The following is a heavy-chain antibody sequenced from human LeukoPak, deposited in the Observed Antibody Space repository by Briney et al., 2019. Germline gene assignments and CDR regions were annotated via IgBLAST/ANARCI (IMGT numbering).Heavy chain of an antibody. CDR1: GFIFSNYA. V-gene: IGHV3-23*01. Sequence: TGGSLRLSCAASGFIFSNYAMNWVRQAPGKGLEWVSGISGGGGSTYYADSVKGRFTISGDNSENTLYLQMNSLRAEDTAIYHCARGGRYCTTTNCYIGKWGQGTLVTVSS. J-gene: IGHJ4*02. CDR3: ARGGRYCTTTNCYIGK. D-gene: IGHD2-2*02. CDR2: ISGGGGST.